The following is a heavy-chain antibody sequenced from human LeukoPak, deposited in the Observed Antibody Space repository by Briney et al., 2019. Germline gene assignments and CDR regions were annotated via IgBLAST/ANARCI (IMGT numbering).Heavy chain of an antibody. CDR2: MNPNSGNT. CDR1: GYTFTSYG. D-gene: IGHD3-10*01. Sequence: GASVKVSCKASGYTFTSYGISWVRQAPGQGLEWMGWMNPNSGNTGYAQKFQGRVTMTRNTSISTAYMELSSLRSEDTAVYYCARGIDEGYGSGSYYPNDYWGQGTLVTVSS. V-gene: IGHV1-8*02. CDR3: ARGIDEGYGSGSYYPNDY. J-gene: IGHJ4*02.